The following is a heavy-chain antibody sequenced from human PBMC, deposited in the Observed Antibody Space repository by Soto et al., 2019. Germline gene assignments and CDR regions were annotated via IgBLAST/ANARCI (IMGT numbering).Heavy chain of an antibody. CDR3: AREIVTAGGNNYFDP. Sequence: SETPYITCGVSGGTVASSHMWSCVRQSPGRGLEWIGNVYHTGDTNFNPSLQSRVTFSVDKSNNQFSLRLTSVTAADTAVYFCAREIVTAGGNNYFDPWGPGTLVTVSS. CDR1: GGTVASSHM. J-gene: IGHJ5*02. D-gene: IGHD2-21*02. V-gene: IGHV4-4*02. CDR2: VYHTGDT.